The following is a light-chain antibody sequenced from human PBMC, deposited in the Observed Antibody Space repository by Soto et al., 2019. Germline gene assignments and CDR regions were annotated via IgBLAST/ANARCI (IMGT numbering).Light chain of an antibody. V-gene: IGLV2-14*01. J-gene: IGLJ1*01. Sequence: QSVLTQPGSVSGSPGQSITISCTGTSSDIGAYNYVSWYQQHPGKAPKLVIFDVTNRPSGVSTRFSGSKSGNTASLIISGLQAEDEADYYCCSFTSGNTAYVFGTGTKVTVL. CDR1: SSDIGAYNY. CDR2: DVT. CDR3: CSFTSGNTAYV.